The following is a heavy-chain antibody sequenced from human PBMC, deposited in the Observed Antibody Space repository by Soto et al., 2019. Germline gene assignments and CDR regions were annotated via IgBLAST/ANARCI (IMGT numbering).Heavy chain of an antibody. CDR3: ARPAPRAVAVYYFDY. D-gene: IGHD6-19*01. J-gene: IGHJ4*02. CDR2: IYYSGST. V-gene: IGHV4-39*01. CDR1: GGSISSSSYY. Sequence: PSETLSLTCTVSGGSISSSSYYWGWIRQPPGKGLEWIGSIYYSGSTYYNPSLKSRVTISVDMSKNQFSLKLSSVTAADTAVYYCARPAPRAVAVYYFDYWGQGTLVTVSS.